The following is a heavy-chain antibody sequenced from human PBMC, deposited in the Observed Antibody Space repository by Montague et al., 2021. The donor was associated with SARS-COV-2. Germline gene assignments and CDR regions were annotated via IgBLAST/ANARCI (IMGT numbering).Heavy chain of an antibody. CDR3: AHTNATGDWPIDY. J-gene: IGHJ4*02. CDR2: IYWDDDK. CDR1: GFSLSSTGVG. D-gene: IGHD2-21*02. V-gene: IGHV2-5*02. Sequence: PALVKPTQTLTLTCAFSGFSLSSTGVGVGWLRQPPGKSLEWLTLIYWDDDKRYNPSLSSRLAITKHTSKNQAVLTLTNLNAADTATYYCAHTNATGDWPIDYWGQGTLVTVSS.